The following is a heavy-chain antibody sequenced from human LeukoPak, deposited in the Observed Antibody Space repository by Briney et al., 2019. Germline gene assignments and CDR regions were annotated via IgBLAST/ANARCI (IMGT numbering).Heavy chain of an antibody. CDR1: GGSFSSGSYY. CDR3: ARDFFGYYFDY. CDR2: IYYSGST. Sequence: SETLSLTCTVSGGSFSSGSYYWSWIRQPPGKGLEWIGYIYYSGSTNYNPSLKSRVTISVDTSKNQFSLKLSSVTAADTAVYYCARDFFGYYFDYWGQGTLVTVSS. D-gene: IGHD3-10*01. J-gene: IGHJ4*02. V-gene: IGHV4-61*01.